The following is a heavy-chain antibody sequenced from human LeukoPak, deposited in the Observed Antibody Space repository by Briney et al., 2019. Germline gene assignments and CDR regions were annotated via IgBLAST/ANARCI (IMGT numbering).Heavy chain of an antibody. CDR3: ARALGDAFDI. CDR1: GFIVSRNY. Sequence: GGSLRLSHAADGFIVSRNYMGWVRQAPGKGLEWVSVIYSGDSTFYADSVKGRFTISRDNSKDTLYLQMNSLRAEDTAVYYCARALGDAFDIWGQGTMVTVSS. D-gene: IGHD3-16*01. V-gene: IGHV3-53*01. CDR2: IYSGDST. J-gene: IGHJ3*02.